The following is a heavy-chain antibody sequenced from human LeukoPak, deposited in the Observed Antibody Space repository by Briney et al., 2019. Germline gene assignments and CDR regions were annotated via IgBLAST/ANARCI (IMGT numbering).Heavy chain of an antibody. V-gene: IGHV3-48*01. CDR1: GFSFSNFW. Sequence: GGSLRLSCAVSGFSFSNFWMSWVRQAPGKGREWVSYISSSSDTIYYADSVKGRFTISRDNAKNSLYVQVNSLRAEDTAVYYCARDDYYDSSGHSQDYWGQGTLVIVSS. D-gene: IGHD3-22*01. J-gene: IGHJ4*02. CDR2: ISSSSDTI. CDR3: ARDDYYDSSGHSQDY.